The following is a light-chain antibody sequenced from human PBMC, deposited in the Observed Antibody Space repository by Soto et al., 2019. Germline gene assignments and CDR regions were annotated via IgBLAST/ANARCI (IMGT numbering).Light chain of an antibody. V-gene: IGKV1-5*03. CDR1: QSIGSW. CDR3: QQYDSYPVT. CDR2: KAS. J-gene: IGKJ4*01. Sequence: DIHITQSPSTLSAYVRDSVTITCRASQSIGSWLAWYQQKPGKAPKFLIYKASSLESGVPSRFSGSGSGTEFTLTISSLQPDDLGTYYCQQYDSYPVTFGGGTKVDIK.